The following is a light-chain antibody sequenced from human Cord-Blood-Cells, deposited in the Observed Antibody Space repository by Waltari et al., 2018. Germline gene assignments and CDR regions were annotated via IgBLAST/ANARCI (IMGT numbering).Light chain of an antibody. V-gene: IGLV2-14*03. Sequence: QSALTQPASVSGSPGQSITISCTGTSSDVGGSNYVSLYQQHPGKAPKLLIYYVSNRPSGVSNRFSGSKSGNTASLTISGLQAEDEADYYCSSYTSSSNWVFGGGTKLTVL. CDR3: SSYTSSSNWV. CDR2: YVS. CDR1: SSDVGGSNY. J-gene: IGLJ3*02.